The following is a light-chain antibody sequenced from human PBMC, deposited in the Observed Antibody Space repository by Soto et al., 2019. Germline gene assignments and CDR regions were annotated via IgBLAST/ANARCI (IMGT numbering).Light chain of an antibody. J-gene: IGLJ2*01. CDR1: NSNVGSNT. CDR3: AAWDDSLNAVV. CDR2: HNN. V-gene: IGLV1-44*01. Sequence: QSVLTQPPSASGTPGQRVTISCSGSNSNVGSNTVDWYQQLLGTAPKLLIYHNNQRPSGVPDRLSGSKSGTSASLAISGLQSEDEADYYCAAWDDSLNAVVFGGGTKVTVL.